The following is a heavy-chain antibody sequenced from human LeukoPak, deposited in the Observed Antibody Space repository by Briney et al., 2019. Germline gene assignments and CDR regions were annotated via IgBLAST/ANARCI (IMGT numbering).Heavy chain of an antibody. CDR3: ARRSGWYLLLYPEQNHAFDI. D-gene: IGHD6-19*01. J-gene: IGHJ3*02. CDR2: INHSGST. CDR1: GGSFSGYY. Sequence: SETLSLTCAVYGGSFSGYYWSWIRQPPGKGLEWIGEINHSGSTNYNPSLKSRVTISVDTSKNQFSLELSSVTAADTAVYYCARRSGWYLLLYPEQNHAFDIWGQGTMVTVSS. V-gene: IGHV4-34*01.